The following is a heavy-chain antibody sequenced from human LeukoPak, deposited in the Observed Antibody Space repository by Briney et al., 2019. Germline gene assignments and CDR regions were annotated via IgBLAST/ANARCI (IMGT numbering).Heavy chain of an antibody. Sequence: GRSLRLSCAASGFTFSSYGMHWVRQAPGKGLEWVAVISYDGSNKYYADSVKGRFTISRDNSKNTLYLQMNSLRAEDTAVYYCACGGAAGGRGAPNYLDYGGKEPLVTFSS. CDR1: GFTFSSYG. D-gene: IGHD2-21*01. J-gene: IGHJ4*02. CDR2: ISYDGSNK. V-gene: IGHV3-30*03. CDR3: ACGGAAGGRGAPNYLDY.